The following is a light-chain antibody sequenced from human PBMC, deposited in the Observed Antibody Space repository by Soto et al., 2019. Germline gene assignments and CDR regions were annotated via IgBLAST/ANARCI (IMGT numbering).Light chain of an antibody. CDR3: QQYFEWPPMT. Sequence: EIVLTQSPATLSLSPGDRATLSCRASETVATNLAWYQQKPGQATRLLLSGASTRAAGISDRFRGSGSGTEFTLTISSLRSEDSAIYYCQQYFEWPPMTFGQGTKVDI. CDR2: GAS. CDR1: ETVATN. J-gene: IGKJ1*01. V-gene: IGKV3-15*01.